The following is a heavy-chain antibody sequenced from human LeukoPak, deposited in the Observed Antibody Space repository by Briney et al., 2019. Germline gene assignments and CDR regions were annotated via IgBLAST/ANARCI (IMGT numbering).Heavy chain of an antibody. J-gene: IGHJ4*02. V-gene: IGHV3-23*01. CDR3: AKGTPLLWFGELLNYFDY. CDR2: ISGSGGGT. D-gene: IGHD3-10*01. Sequence: GGSLRLSCAASGFTFSSYAMSWVRQAPGKGLEWVSAISGSGGGTYYADSVKGRFAISRDNSKNTLYLQMNSLRAEDTAVYYCAKGTPLLWFGELLNYFDYWGQGTLVTVSS. CDR1: GFTFSSYA.